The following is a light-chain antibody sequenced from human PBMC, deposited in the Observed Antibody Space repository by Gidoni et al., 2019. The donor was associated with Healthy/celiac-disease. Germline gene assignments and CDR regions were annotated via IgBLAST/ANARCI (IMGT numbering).Light chain of an antibody. CDR2: DGS. J-gene: IGKJ2*01. Sequence: IMLTQSPATLSLSPGERATLTCRAIQSVSSYLTWYQQKPGKAPRLLIYDGSNRATGIPARFSGSGSGTDFTITISSLEPEDDVVYYCQQRSNWPLMYTFGQGTKLEIK. CDR3: QQRSNWPLMYT. V-gene: IGKV3-11*01. CDR1: QSVSSY.